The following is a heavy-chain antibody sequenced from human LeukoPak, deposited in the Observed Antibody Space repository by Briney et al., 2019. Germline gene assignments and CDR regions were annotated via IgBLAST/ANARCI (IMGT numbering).Heavy chain of an antibody. CDR3: TRGDWLDY. J-gene: IGHJ4*02. Sequence: GGSLRLSCTASGFTFGDYAMSWVRQAPGEGLEWVGFIRSEAYGGTTEYAASVKGRFTISRDDSKSIAYLQMNSLKAEDTAVYYCTRGDWLDYWGQGTLATVSS. CDR1: GFTFGDYA. D-gene: IGHD3/OR15-3a*01. CDR2: IRSEAYGGTT. V-gene: IGHV3-49*04.